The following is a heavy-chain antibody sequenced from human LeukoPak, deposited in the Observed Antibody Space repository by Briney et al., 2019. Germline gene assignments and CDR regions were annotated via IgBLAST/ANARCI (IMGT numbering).Heavy chain of an antibody. CDR1: GFTFSSYW. J-gene: IGHJ4*02. Sequence: GGSLRLSCAASGFTFSSYWMSWVRQAPGKGLEWVANIKQYGSEKYYVDSVKGRFTISRDNDKNSLYLQMNSLRAEDTAVYYCARDNMRDGGIAAAGTDYWGQGTLVTVSS. D-gene: IGHD6-13*01. CDR3: ARDNMRDGGIAAAGTDY. V-gene: IGHV3-7*01. CDR2: IKQYGSEK.